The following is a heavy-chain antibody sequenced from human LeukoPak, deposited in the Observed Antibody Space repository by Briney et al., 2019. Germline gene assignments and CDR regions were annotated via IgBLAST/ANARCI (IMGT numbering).Heavy chain of an antibody. CDR3: ARVVSGFGSGSYYKKGWFDP. Sequence: SETLSLTCTVSGGSISSYYWSWIRQPPGKGLEWIGYIYYSGSTNYNPSLKSRVTISVDTSKNQFSLKLNSVTAADTAVYYCARVVSGFGSGSYYKKGWFDPWGQGTLVTVSS. CDR2: IYYSGST. D-gene: IGHD3-10*01. J-gene: IGHJ5*02. CDR1: GGSISSYY. V-gene: IGHV4-59*01.